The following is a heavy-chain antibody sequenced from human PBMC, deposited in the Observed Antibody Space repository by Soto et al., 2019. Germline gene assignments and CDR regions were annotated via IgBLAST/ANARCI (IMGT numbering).Heavy chain of an antibody. CDR1: GGTFSSYT. J-gene: IGHJ4*01. V-gene: IGHV1-69*02. CDR2: IIPILGIA. D-gene: IGHD6-19*01. Sequence: GASVKVSCKASGGTFSSYTISWVRQAPGKGLEWMGRIIPILGIAIYAQKFQGRVTMTEDTSTDTAYMELSSLRSEDTAVYYCAKNRSPEGSCPNYFDYWGQGTLVTVSS. CDR3: AKNRSPEGSCPNYFDY.